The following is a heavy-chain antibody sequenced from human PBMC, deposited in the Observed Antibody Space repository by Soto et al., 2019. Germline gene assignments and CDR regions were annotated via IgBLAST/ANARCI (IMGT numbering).Heavy chain of an antibody. D-gene: IGHD3-16*01. CDR3: ARGGALRPYGHVPLAF. V-gene: IGHV4-30-2*01. CDR1: GDSITSGSYS. J-gene: IGHJ4*02. Sequence: QLQLRESGSRLVQPSQTLTLICSVSGDSITSGSYSWSWIRQAPGKGLEWIGNIHVTGYTSFSPSLRRRLTMSVDTSPNQFSLSLNSVTAADTAVYYCARGGALRPYGHVPLAFWGQGTLVTVSS. CDR2: IHVTGYT.